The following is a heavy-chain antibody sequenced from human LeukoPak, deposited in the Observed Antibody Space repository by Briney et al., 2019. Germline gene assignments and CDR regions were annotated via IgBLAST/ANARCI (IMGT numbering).Heavy chain of an antibody. Sequence: SGGSLRLSCAASGFTFSDYYMSWIRQAPGKGLEWVSYISSSGNTTYHADSVKGRFTISRDNAKNSLYLQMSSLRAEDTAVYYCARASGSYQEFDYWGQGTLVTVSS. D-gene: IGHD1-26*01. CDR1: GFTFSDYY. J-gene: IGHJ4*02. V-gene: IGHV3-11*04. CDR3: ARASGSYQEFDY. CDR2: ISSSGNTT.